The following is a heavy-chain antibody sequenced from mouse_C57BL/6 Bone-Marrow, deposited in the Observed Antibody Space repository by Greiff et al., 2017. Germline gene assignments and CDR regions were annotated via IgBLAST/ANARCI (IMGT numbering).Heavy chain of an antibody. CDR2: IHPNSGST. CDR3: AGGYPWYFDV. D-gene: IGHD2-2*01. CDR1: GYTFTSYW. V-gene: IGHV1-64*01. J-gene: IGHJ1*03. Sequence: QVQLKQPGAELVKPGASVKLSCKASGYTFTSYWMHWVKQRPGQGLEWIGMIHPNSGSTNYNEKFKSKATLTVDKSSSTAYMQLSSLTSEDSAVYYWAGGYPWYFDVWGTGTTVTVSS.